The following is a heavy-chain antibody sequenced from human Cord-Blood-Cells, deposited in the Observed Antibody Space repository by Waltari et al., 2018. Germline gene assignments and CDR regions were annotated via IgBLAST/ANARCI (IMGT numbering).Heavy chain of an antibody. D-gene: IGHD6-13*01. V-gene: IGHV3-30-3*01. CDR3: ARDTSLAAAGDY. J-gene: IGHJ4*02. CDR2: ISYDGSNK. CDR1: GFTFSSSA. Sequence: QVQLVESGGGVVQPGRSLRLSCAASGFTFSSSAIHWVRQAPGKGLEWVAVISYDGSNKYYADSVKGRFTISRDNSKNTLYLQMNSLRAEDTAVYYCARDTSLAAAGDYWGQGTLVTVSS.